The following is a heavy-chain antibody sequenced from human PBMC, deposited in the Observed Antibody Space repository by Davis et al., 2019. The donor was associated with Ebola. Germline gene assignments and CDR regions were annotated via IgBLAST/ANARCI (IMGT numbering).Heavy chain of an antibody. Sequence: GESLKISCVASGLTFTDSAIHWVRQAPGKGLEWVGRVRSKANFYDTSYGASVRGRFIISRDDSKKMAYLQMNSLQTGDTAIYYCTVRFDYWGRGTLVTVSS. J-gene: IGHJ4*02. CDR3: TVRFDY. V-gene: IGHV3-73*01. CDR1: GLTFTDSA. CDR2: VRSKANFYDT.